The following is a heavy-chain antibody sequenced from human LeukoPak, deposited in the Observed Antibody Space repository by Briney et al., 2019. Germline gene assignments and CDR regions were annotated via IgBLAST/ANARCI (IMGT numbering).Heavy chain of an antibody. V-gene: IGHV3-21*01. Sequence: GGSLRLSCAASGFTFSSYSMNWVRQAPGKGLEWVSSISSSSSYIYYADSVKGRFTISRDNAKNSLYLQMNSLRAEDTAVYYCARDGYYYGSGSSFDYWGQGTLVTVSS. CDR2: ISSSSSYI. D-gene: IGHD3-10*01. CDR3: ARDGYYYGSGSSFDY. CDR1: GFTFSSYS. J-gene: IGHJ4*02.